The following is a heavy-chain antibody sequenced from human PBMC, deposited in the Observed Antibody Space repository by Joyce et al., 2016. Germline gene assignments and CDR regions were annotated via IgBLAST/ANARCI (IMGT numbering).Heavy chain of an antibody. CDR3: ARSSYTNGIFDY. V-gene: IGHV3-21*01. CDR2: LSSRSSYI. Sequence: EVQLVESGGGLVKPGGSLRLSCAASGFTFSSYSMSWVRQAPGKGLEWVSTLSSRSSYIKYTDSEKGRFTISRDNAKNSLYLQMNSLRVEDTAVYYCARSSYTNGIFDYWGQGTLVTVSS. J-gene: IGHJ4*02. CDR1: GFTFSSYS. D-gene: IGHD2-8*01.